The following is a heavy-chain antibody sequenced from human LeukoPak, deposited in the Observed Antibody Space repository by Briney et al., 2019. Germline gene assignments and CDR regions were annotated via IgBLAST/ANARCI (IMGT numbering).Heavy chain of an antibody. J-gene: IGHJ4*02. Sequence: PSESLSLTWTVSGGSIISGGSCWSWIRQQAGKGLEWIGYIYYSGSTYYNPSLKGRVTISVDTSKNQFSLKLSSVTGPDTAVYYCARVPRYCSSTSCYALDYWGQGTLVTVSS. CDR1: GGSIISGGSC. CDR3: ARVPRYCSSTSCYALDY. V-gene: IGHV4-31*02. CDR2: IYYSGST. D-gene: IGHD2-2*01.